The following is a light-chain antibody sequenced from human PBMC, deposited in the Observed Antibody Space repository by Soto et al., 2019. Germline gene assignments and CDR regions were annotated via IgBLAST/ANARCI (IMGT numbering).Light chain of an antibody. Sequence: QSVLTQPASVSGSPGQSITISCTGTSSDVGAYNYVSWYQQHTGKAPKLMIYDVNNRPSGVSNRFSGSKSGNTASLTISGLQAEDEADYYCSSYTTTSTLYVFGTGTKLTVL. CDR3: SSYTTTSTLYV. V-gene: IGLV2-14*01. CDR1: SSDVGAYNY. J-gene: IGLJ1*01. CDR2: DVN.